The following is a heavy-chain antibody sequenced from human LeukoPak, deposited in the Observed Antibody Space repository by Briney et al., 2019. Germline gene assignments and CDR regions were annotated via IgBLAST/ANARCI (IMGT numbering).Heavy chain of an antibody. V-gene: IGHV4-4*02. Sequence: SETLSLTCAVSGGSISSSNWWSWVRQPPGKGLEWIGEIYHSGSTNYNPSLKSRVTISVDKSKNQFSLKLSSVTAADTAVYYCARTTETVAGTTFDYWGQGTLVTVSS. D-gene: IGHD6-19*01. J-gene: IGHJ4*02. CDR3: ARTTETVAGTTFDY. CDR2: IYHSGST. CDR1: GGSISSSNW.